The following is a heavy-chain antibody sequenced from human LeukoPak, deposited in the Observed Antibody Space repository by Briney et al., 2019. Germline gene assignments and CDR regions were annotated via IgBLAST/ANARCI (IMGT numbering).Heavy chain of an antibody. V-gene: IGHV4-59*06. CDR1: GGSISSYY. CDR2: IYYSGST. D-gene: IGHD6-13*01. CDR3: ARGKAAAGTGNWFDP. Sequence: SETLSLTCTVSGGSISSYYWSWIRQHPGKGLEWIGYIYYSGSTYYNPSLKSRVTISVDTSKNQFSLKLSSVTAADTAVYYCARGKAAAGTGNWFDPWGQGTLVTVSS. J-gene: IGHJ5*02.